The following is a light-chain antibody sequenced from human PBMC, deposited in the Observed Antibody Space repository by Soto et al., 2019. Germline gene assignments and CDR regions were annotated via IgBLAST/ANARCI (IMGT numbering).Light chain of an antibody. V-gene: IGKV3-20*01. J-gene: IGKJ1*01. CDR2: DIR. Sequence: IVLTQSPCTLSLSPGERATLSCRASQSVSSSYLAWYQQKPGQAPRLVIFDIRNRATGIPDRFSGSGSGTDFTLTISRLEPDDFAVYYCQQYGSSGTFGQGTKVDIK. CDR1: QSVSSSY. CDR3: QQYGSSGT.